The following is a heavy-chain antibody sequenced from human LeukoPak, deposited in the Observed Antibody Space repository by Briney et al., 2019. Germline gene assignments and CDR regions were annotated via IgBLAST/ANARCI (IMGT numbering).Heavy chain of an antibody. D-gene: IGHD3-10*01. CDR3: AKNVLLWSVIDY. CDR1: GFTFSSYA. J-gene: IGHJ4*02. Sequence: GGSLRLSCAASGFTFSSYAMSWVRQAPGKGLEWVSAISGSGGSTYYADSVKGRFTITKDNSKNTLYLQVNSLRAEDPAVYYCAKNVLLWSVIDYWGQGTLVTVS. CDR2: ISGSGGST. V-gene: IGHV3-23*01.